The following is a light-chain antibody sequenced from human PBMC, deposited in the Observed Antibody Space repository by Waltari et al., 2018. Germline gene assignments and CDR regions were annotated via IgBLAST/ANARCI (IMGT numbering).Light chain of an antibody. CDR2: LAS. Sequence: EIVLTQSPLSLSVSPGEPATISCRSDQSLLHRNGYKYFNWYFQRPGQSPQLLIWLASNRASGVPDRFRATGSGTEFTLSISRVEAEDVGVYFCMQILQTPRTFGQGT. CDR1: QSLLHRNGYKY. V-gene: IGKV2-28*01. CDR3: MQILQTPRT. J-gene: IGKJ1*01.